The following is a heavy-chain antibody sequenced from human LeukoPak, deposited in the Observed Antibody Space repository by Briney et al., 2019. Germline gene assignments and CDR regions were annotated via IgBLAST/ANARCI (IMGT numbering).Heavy chain of an antibody. CDR1: GGSISSYY. Sequence: SETLSLTCTVSGGSISSYYWSWIRQPAGKGLEWIGRIYTSGSTNYNPSLKSRVTMSVDTSKNQFSLKLSSVTAADTAVYYCARESPLNDFWSGYYISGAFDIWGQGTMVTVSS. J-gene: IGHJ3*02. CDR3: ARESPLNDFWSGYYISGAFDI. D-gene: IGHD3-3*01. CDR2: IYTSGST. V-gene: IGHV4-4*07.